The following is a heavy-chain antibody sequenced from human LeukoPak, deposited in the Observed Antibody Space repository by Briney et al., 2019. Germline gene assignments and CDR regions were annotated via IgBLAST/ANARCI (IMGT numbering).Heavy chain of an antibody. Sequence: SQTLSLTCALSGDSVSSNSAAWNWIRQSPSRGLEWLVRTYYRSKWYNDYAVSVKSRITINPDTSKNQFSLQLNSVTPEDTAVYYCARDHGVVGATNFDYWGQGTLVTVSS. CDR2: TYYRSKWYN. V-gene: IGHV6-1*01. D-gene: IGHD1-26*01. CDR1: GDSVSSNSAA. J-gene: IGHJ4*02. CDR3: ARDHGVVGATNFDY.